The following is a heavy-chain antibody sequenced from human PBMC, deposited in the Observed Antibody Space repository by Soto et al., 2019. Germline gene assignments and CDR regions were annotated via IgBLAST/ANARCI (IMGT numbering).Heavy chain of an antibody. CDR3: AKDQASGQGSFDP. Sequence: PVGSLRLSCAASGFTFNIYGMHWVRQAPDKGLEWVALISYDGSNQYYADSVKGRFTISRDNSKNTLFLQMNSLRADDTAVYYCAKDQASGQGSFDPWGQGTLVTVSS. CDR2: ISYDGSNQ. J-gene: IGHJ5*02. V-gene: IGHV3-30*18. CDR1: GFTFNIYG.